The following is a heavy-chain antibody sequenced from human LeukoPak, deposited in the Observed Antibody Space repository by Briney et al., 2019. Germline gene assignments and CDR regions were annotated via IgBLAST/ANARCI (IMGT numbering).Heavy chain of an antibody. D-gene: IGHD3-16*02. CDR1: GFTFSSYS. Sequence: GGSLRLSCAASGFTFSSYSMNWVRQAPGKGLEWVSSISSGSSYIYYADSVKGRFTISRDNAKNSLYLQMNSLRAEDTAVYYCAREKGDDYVWGSYRYIDYWGQGTLVTVSS. CDR3: AREKGDDYVWGSYRYIDY. CDR2: ISSGSSYI. J-gene: IGHJ4*02. V-gene: IGHV3-21*01.